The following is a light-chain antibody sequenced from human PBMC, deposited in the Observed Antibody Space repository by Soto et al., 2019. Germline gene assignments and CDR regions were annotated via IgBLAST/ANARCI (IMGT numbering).Light chain of an antibody. CDR3: QQYNTYPLT. CDR1: QSISTW. V-gene: IGKV1-5*03. Sequence: DIQMTQSPSTLSASVGDRVTITCRASQSISTWLAWYQQKPGKAPKLLIYKASNLEGGVPSRISGSGSGTEFTITISSLQPYDFATYYCQQYNTYPLTFGGGTTVEIK. CDR2: KAS. J-gene: IGKJ4*01.